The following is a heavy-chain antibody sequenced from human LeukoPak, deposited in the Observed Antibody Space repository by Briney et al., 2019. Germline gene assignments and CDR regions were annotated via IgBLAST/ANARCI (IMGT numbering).Heavy chain of an antibody. CDR1: GGSISSSSYY. CDR3: ARHAGYSSGWYNYYYMDV. D-gene: IGHD6-19*01. Sequence: PSETLSLTCTVSGGSISSSSYYWRWIRQPPGKGLEWIGEINHSGSTNYNPSLKSRVTISVDTSKNQFSLTLSSVTAADTAVYYCARHAGYSSGWYNYYYMDVWGKGTTVTISS. CDR2: INHSGST. V-gene: IGHV4-39*01. J-gene: IGHJ6*03.